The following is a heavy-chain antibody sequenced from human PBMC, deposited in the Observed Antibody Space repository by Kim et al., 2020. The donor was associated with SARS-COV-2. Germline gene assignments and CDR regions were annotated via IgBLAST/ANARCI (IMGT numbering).Heavy chain of an antibody. J-gene: IGHJ6*02. CDR1: GFTFSSYG. V-gene: IGHV3-30*18. D-gene: IGHD3-22*01. Sequence: GGSLRLSCAASGFTFSSYGMHWVRQAPGKGLEWVAVISYDGSNKYYADSVKGRFTISRDNSKNTLYLQMNSLRAEDTAVYYCAKDIEGIAMIVVVIPYYYYDMDVCGQGTTVTVSS. CDR3: AKDIEGIAMIVVVIPYYYYDMDV. CDR2: ISYDGSNK.